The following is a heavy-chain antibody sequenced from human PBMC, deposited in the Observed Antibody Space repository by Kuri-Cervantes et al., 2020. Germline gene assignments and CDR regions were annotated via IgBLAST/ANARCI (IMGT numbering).Heavy chain of an antibody. D-gene: IGHD3-10*01. CDR1: AYSFTSYW. V-gene: IGHV5-51*01. CDR2: IYPGDSDT. CDR3: ARLAWFGELGYFDY. J-gene: IGHJ4*02. Sequence: GLFLKISSKVPAYSFTSYWIGWVRQMPGKGLEWMGIIYPGDSDTRYSPSFQGQVTISPDKSISTAYLQWSSLKASDTAMYYCARLAWFGELGYFDYWGQGTLVTVSS.